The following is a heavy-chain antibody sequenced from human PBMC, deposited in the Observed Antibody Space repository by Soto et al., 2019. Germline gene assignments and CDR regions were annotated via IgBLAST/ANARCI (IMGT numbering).Heavy chain of an antibody. Sequence: GGSLRLSCVVSGFAFISYWMTWCRQVPGKGLEWVGNIKQDGTEKYYVDSVRGRFTISRDNAKNSLYLQMNSLRAEDTAVYYCARVRKTATGDYWGQGTQVTVSS. CDR2: IKQDGTEK. CDR1: GFAFISYW. J-gene: IGHJ4*02. D-gene: IGHD5-18*01. CDR3: ARVRKTATGDY. V-gene: IGHV3-7*03.